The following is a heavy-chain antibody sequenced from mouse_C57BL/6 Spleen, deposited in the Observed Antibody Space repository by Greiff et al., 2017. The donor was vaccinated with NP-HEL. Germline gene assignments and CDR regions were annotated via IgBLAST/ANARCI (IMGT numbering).Heavy chain of an antibody. CDR2: IRNKANGYKT. CDR1: GFTFTDYY. Sequence: EVMLVESGGGLVQPGGSLSLSCAASGFTFTDYYMSWVRQPPGKALEWLGFIRNKANGYKTEYSASVKGRFTISRDNSQSILYMQMNALRAEDSATYYCARYIACHFDYWGQGTTLTVSS. J-gene: IGHJ2*01. V-gene: IGHV7-3*01. D-gene: IGHD1-1*01. CDR3: ARYIACHFDY.